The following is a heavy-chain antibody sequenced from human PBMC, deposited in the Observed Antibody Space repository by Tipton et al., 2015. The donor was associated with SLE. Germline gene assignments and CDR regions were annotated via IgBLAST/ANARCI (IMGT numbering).Heavy chain of an antibody. CDR3: VRDRGYAHFDY. V-gene: IGHV4-31*03. CDR1: GGSISSGGYY. Sequence: TLSLTCTVSGGSISSGGYYWSWIRQHPGKGLEWIGYIYYSGSTYYNPSLKSRVTISVDTSKNQFSLKLSSVTAADTAVYNCVRDRGYAHFDYWGQGTLVTVSS. J-gene: IGHJ4*02. CDR2: IYYSGST. D-gene: IGHD5-12*01.